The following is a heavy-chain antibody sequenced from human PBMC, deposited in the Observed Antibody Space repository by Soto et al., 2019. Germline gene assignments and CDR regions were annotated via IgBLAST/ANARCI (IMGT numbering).Heavy chain of an antibody. Sequence: AAVKVSCKASGDTFTSYGISWVRQAPGQGLEWMGWISTYNGNTNYAQKLQGRVTMTTDTSTSTAYMELRSLRSDDTAVYYCAREWQQSPFDYWGQGTLVTVSS. CDR1: GDTFTSYG. CDR3: AREWQQSPFDY. J-gene: IGHJ4*02. V-gene: IGHV1-18*01. D-gene: IGHD6-13*01. CDR2: ISTYNGNT.